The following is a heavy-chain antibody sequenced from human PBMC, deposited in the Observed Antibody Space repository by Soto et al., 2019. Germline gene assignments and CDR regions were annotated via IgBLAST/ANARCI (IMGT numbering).Heavy chain of an antibody. CDR1: GLSLSTSGVG. D-gene: IGHD3-22*01. J-gene: IGHJ5*02. V-gene: IGHV2-5*02. Sequence: PTLVNPTQTLTLTCTFSGLSLSTSGVGVGWIRQPPGKALEWLALIYWDDDKRYSPSLKSRLTITKDTSKNQVVLTMTNMDPVDTATYYCAHRHATDSPWDWFDPWGQGTLVTVSS. CDR2: IYWDDDK. CDR3: AHRHATDSPWDWFDP.